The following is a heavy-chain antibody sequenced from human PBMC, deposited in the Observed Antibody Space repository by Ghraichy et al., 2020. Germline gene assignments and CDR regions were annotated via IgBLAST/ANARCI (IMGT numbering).Heavy chain of an antibody. V-gene: IGHV4-34*01. CDR3: ARGRYCSSTSCFRYGMDV. CDR1: GGSFSGYY. D-gene: IGHD2-2*01. Sequence: SETLSLTCAVYGGSFSGYYWSWIRQPPGKGLEWIGEINHSGSTNYNPSLKSRVTISVDTSKNQFSLKLSSVTAADTAVYYCARGRYCSSTSCFRYGMDVWGQGTMVTVSS. CDR2: INHSGST. J-gene: IGHJ6*02.